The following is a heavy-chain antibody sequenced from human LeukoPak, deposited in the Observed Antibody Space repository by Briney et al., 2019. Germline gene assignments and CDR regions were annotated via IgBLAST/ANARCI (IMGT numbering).Heavy chain of an antibody. CDR1: GFTFSNYW. V-gene: IGHV3-74*01. Sequence: GGSLRLSCAASGFTFSNYWMHWVRQAPGKGLVWVSRINTDGSSTGYADSVKGRFTISRDNAKNTLYLEMNSLRVEDTAVYYCVKGDGWYFNLWGRGALVTVSS. CDR2: INTDGSST. CDR3: VKGDGWYFNL. J-gene: IGHJ2*01.